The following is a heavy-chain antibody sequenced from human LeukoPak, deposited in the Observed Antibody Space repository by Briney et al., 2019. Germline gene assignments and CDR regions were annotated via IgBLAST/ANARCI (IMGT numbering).Heavy chain of an antibody. V-gene: IGHV1-69*13. Sequence: AASVKVSCKASGGTFSSYAISWVRQAPGQGLEWMGGIIPILGTANYAQKFQGRVTITADESTSTAYMELSSLRSEDTAVYYCARRTLGYSYGDYWGQGTLVTVSS. D-gene: IGHD5-18*01. CDR2: IIPILGTA. CDR1: GGTFSSYA. CDR3: ARRTLGYSYGDY. J-gene: IGHJ4*02.